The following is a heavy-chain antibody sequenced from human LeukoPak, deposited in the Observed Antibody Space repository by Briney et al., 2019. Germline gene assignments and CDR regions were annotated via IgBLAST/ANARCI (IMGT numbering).Heavy chain of an antibody. V-gene: IGHV4-59*01. CDR2: IYYSGST. CDR1: GGSISSYY. J-gene: IGHJ2*01. Sequence: PSETLSLTCTVSGGSISSYYWSWIRQPPGKGLEWIGYIYYSGSTNYNPSLKSRVTISVDTSKNQFSLKLSSVTAADTAVYYCAREALGYCSSTSCRYWYFDLWGRGTLVTVSS. D-gene: IGHD2-2*01. CDR3: AREALGYCSSTSCRYWYFDL.